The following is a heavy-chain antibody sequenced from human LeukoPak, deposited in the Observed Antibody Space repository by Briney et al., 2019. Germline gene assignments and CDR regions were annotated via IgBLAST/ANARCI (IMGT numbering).Heavy chain of an antibody. CDR2: VYPSDSDSDT. Sequence: GESLQISCKGSGYSFTSYWIGWVRQMPGKGLEWMGVVYPSDSDSDTKYSPSFQGQVTISADKSISTAYLQWSSLKASDTAIYYCARRDYYGSGSYWGAFDYWGQGTLVTVSS. D-gene: IGHD3-10*01. CDR3: ARRDYYGSGSYWGAFDY. V-gene: IGHV5-51*01. CDR1: GYSFTSYW. J-gene: IGHJ4*02.